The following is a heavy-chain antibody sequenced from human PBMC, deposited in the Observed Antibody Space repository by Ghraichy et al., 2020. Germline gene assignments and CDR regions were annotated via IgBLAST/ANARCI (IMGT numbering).Heavy chain of an antibody. V-gene: IGHV4-59*08. CDR2: IYYSGST. D-gene: IGHD6-19*01. CDR1: GGSISSYY. CDR3: ARRNAYSSVDI. Sequence: SETLSLTCTVSGGSISSYYWSWIRQPPGKGLEWIGYIYYSGSTNYNPSLKSRVTISVDTSKNQFSLKLSSVTAADTAVYYCARRNAYSSVDIWGQGTMVTVSS. J-gene: IGHJ3*02.